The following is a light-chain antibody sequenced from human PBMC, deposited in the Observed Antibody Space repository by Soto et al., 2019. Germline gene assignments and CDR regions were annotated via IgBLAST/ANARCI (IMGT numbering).Light chain of an antibody. CDR1: SSNIGAGYD. CDR3: QSYDSSLSGWV. CDR2: GNS. V-gene: IGLV1-40*01. Sequence: QSVLTQPPSVSGAPGQRVTISCTGSSSNIGAGYDVHWYQQLPGTAPKLLIYGNSHRPSGVPDRFSGSKSGTSASLAITGLQDEDEADYSCQSYDSSLSGWVFGGGTKLTVL. J-gene: IGLJ3*02.